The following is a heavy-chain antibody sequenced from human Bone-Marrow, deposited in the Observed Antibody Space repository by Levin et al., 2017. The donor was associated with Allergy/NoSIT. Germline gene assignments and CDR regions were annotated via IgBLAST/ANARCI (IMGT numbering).Heavy chain of an antibody. Sequence: GESLKISCKASGYTFTSYAMHWVRQAPGQRLEWMGWINAGNGNTKYSQKFQGRVTITRDTSASTAYMELSSLRSEDTAVYYCARDPINKKSIAVAGIFDYWGQGTLVTVSS. V-gene: IGHV1-3*01. J-gene: IGHJ4*02. D-gene: IGHD6-19*01. CDR2: INAGNGNT. CDR1: GYTFTSYA. CDR3: ARDPINKKSIAVAGIFDY.